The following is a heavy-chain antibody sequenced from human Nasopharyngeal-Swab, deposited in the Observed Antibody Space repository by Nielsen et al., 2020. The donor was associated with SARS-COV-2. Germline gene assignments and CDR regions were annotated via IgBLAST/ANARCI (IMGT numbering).Heavy chain of an antibody. CDR3: ARGRYSSGQTRYYYYYYGMDV. CDR2: LNQRGSI. D-gene: IGHD6-19*01. CDR1: GGSFSFYY. Sequence: SETLSLTCAVYGGSFSFYYWSWLRQLPGKGLEGIGELNQRGSINYNPSLKSRVTISVDTSKNQFSLKLSSVTTADTAVYYCARGRYSSGQTRYYYYYYGMDVWGQGTTVTVSS. V-gene: IGHV4-34*01. J-gene: IGHJ6*02.